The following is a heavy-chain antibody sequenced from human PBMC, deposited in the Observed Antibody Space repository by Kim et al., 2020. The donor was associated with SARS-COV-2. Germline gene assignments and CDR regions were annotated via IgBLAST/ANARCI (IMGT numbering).Heavy chain of an antibody. J-gene: IGHJ4*02. CDR3: VRIGFGYSCGPADY. CDR2: IYHSGST. CDR1: GYSISSGYY. D-gene: IGHD5-18*01. Sequence: SETLSLTCTVSGYSISSGYYWGWIRQPPGRGLEWIGSIYHSGSTSYHPSLKSRVTISPDATKNQFSLMLSSATAADTALYYCVRIGFGYSCGPADYWGQGTLVTVSS. V-gene: IGHV4-38-2*02.